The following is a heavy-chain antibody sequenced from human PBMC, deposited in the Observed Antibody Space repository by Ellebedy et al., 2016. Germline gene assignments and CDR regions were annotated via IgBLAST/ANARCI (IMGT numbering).Heavy chain of an antibody. V-gene: IGHV3-48*02. J-gene: IGHJ5*02. CDR2: ISSGSTTI. D-gene: IGHD2-15*01. Sequence: GGSLRLSXAASGFTFSSYSMNWVRQAPGKGLEWISYISSGSTTIYYADSVKGRFTISRDNAKNSLFLQMNSLRDEDTAVYYCARAGYCSGGSCYWGNWFNPWGQGTLVTVSS. CDR3: ARAGYCSGGSCYWGNWFNP. CDR1: GFTFSSYS.